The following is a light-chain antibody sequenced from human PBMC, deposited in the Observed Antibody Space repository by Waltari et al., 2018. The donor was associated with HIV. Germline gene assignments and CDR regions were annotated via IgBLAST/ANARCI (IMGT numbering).Light chain of an antibody. CDR2: GYA. CDR3: QTFDFTLGGFYV. Sequence: QSVLTQPPSVSGAPGQRVTISCSGSTSNVGTIYLLHWYQQLPGMAPHLLLVGYAIRPSGVPDRFSASKSGTSGSLTITGLQPEDEADYYCQTFDFTLGGFYVFGTGTKVTVL. CDR1: TSNVGTIYL. J-gene: IGLJ1*01. V-gene: IGLV1-40*01.